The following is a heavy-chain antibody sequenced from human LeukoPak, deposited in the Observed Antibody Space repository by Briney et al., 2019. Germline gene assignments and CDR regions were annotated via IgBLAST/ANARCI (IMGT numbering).Heavy chain of an antibody. CDR2: IYPGDSDT. V-gene: IGHV5-51*01. CDR1: GYSFTSYW. CDR3: ARILWGSYNPIPYFDY. J-gene: IGHJ4*02. D-gene: IGHD3-16*01. Sequence: GEALKISYKGSGYSFTSYWIGWVRQMPGKGLEWMGIIYPGDSDTRYSPSFQGQVTISADTSISTAYLQCSSLKASDTAMYYCARILWGSYNPIPYFDYCGQGTLVTVSS.